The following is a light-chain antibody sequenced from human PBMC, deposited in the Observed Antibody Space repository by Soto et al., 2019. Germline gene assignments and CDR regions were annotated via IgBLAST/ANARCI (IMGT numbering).Light chain of an antibody. Sequence: QSVLTQPPSASGSPGQSVTISCTGKNSDVGSYNYVSWYRQHPGKAPKLMIFEVSKRPSGVPDRFSGSKSGNTASLTVSGLQAEDEADYYCSSYAGTNTRYLFGTGTKVTVL. V-gene: IGLV2-8*01. J-gene: IGLJ1*01. CDR3: SSYAGTNTRYL. CDR2: EVS. CDR1: NSDVGSYNY.